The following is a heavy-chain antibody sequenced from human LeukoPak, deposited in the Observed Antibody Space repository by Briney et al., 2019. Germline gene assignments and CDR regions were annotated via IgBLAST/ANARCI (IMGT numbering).Heavy chain of an antibody. CDR3: AREGGEWELLGYFDY. CDR1: GCSTSSHY. Sequence: SETLSLTCPVSGCSTSSHYWSWIRQPPGKGLDWIGYIYYNGSTNYNPSLKSRVTISVDTSKNQFSLKLSSVTAADTAVYYCAREGGEWELLGYFDYWGQGTLVTVSS. J-gene: IGHJ4*02. V-gene: IGHV4-59*11. D-gene: IGHD1-26*01. CDR2: IYYNGST.